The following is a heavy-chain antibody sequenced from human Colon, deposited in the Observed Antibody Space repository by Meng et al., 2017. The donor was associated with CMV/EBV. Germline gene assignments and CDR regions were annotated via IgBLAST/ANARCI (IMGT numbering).Heavy chain of an antibody. V-gene: IGHV3-15*01. Sequence: GGSLRLSCTASGMTFSDAWMSWVRQAPGKGLEWNGRIKSKIDGGTTDYAAPVKGRFSLSRDDSKNTLYLQMNSLKTEDTAVYYCAAITAATVTLYGMDVWGLGTTVTVSS. CDR2: IKSKIDGGTT. CDR3: AAITAATVTLYGMDV. D-gene: IGHD6-13*01. CDR1: GMTFSDAW. J-gene: IGHJ6*02.